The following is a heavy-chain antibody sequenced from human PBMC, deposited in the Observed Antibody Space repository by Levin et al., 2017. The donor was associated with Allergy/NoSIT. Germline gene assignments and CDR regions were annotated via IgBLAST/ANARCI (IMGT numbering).Heavy chain of an antibody. V-gene: IGHV3-30*18. CDR3: AKEGQLEPFDY. CDR2: ISYDGSNK. Sequence: LSLTCAASGFTFSSYGMHWVRQAPGKGLEWVAVISYDGSNKYYADSVKGRFTISRDNSKNTLYLQMNSLRAEDTAVYYCAKEGQLEPFDYWGQGTLVTVSS. D-gene: IGHD1-1*01. CDR1: GFTFSSYG. J-gene: IGHJ4*02.